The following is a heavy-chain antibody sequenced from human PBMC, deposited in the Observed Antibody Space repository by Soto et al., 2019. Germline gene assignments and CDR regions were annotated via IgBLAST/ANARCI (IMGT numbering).Heavy chain of an antibody. D-gene: IGHD3-10*01. Sequence: GASVKVSCKASGYTFTGYYMHWVRQAPGQGLEWMGWINPNSGGTNYADSVKGRFTIPRDNSRNTLYLQMNSLRAEDTAVYYCAKATNHHNYYGSGSPEYYFDYWGQGTLVTVSS. V-gene: IGHV1-2*02. CDR2: INPNSGGT. CDR3: AKATNHHNYYGSGSPEYYFDY. J-gene: IGHJ4*02. CDR1: GYTFTGYY.